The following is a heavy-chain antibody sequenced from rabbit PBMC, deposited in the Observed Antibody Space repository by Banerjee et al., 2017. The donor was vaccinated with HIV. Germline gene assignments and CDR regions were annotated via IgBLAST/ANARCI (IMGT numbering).Heavy chain of an antibody. V-gene: IGHV1S45*01. CDR2: IYTGSSGSS. CDR1: GFSISSSYY. CDR3: ARDRYGSGSVDHDL. D-gene: IGHD5-1*01. Sequence: QEQLEESGGDLVKPEGSLTLTCTASGFSISSSYYMCWVRQAPGKGLEWIGCIYTGSSGSSAYASWVNGRFTISKTSSTTVTLQMTSLTAADTATYFCARDRYGSGSVDHDLWGPGTLVTVS. J-gene: IGHJ4*01.